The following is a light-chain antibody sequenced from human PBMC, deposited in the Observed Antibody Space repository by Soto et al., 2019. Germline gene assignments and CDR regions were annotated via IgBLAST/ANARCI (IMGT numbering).Light chain of an antibody. J-gene: IGKJ4*01. Sequence: EIVMTQSPATLSVSPGERATLSCRASQSVNDNLAWYQQKPGQAPRVLFYGTSTRATGVPARFSGSGSGTEFTLTISSLQSEDFEVYCCQQYNEWPLTLGGGAKVDIK. V-gene: IGKV3-15*01. CDR2: GTS. CDR3: QQYNEWPLT. CDR1: QSVNDN.